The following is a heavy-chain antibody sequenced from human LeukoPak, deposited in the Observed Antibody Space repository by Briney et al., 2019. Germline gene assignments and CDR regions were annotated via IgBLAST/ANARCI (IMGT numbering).Heavy chain of an antibody. CDR1: GFTVSSNS. CDR2: IYSGTI. CDR3: AKDRSGYFDWSDY. D-gene: IGHD3-9*01. V-gene: IGHV3-53*01. Sequence: GGSLRLSCTVSGFTVSSNSMSWVRQAPGKGLEWVSFIYSGTIHYSDSVKGRFTISRDNSKNTLYLQMNSLRAEDTAVYYCAKDRSGYFDWSDYWGQGTLVTVSS. J-gene: IGHJ4*02.